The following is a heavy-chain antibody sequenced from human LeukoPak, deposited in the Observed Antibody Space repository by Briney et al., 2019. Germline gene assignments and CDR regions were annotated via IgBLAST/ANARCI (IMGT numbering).Heavy chain of an antibody. CDR3: QDGPQNTRWPMGTAQPFPDP. J-gene: IGHJ5*02. D-gene: IGHD6-13*01. CDR1: GGSISSSY. V-gene: IGHV4-59*01. CDR2: ICYTGSP. Sequence: SETLSLTCTVSGGSISSSYWSWIRQTPGKGPEWIGYICYTGSPNYNPSLKGRVTISGDTSRNQFSLKDSPQQHHSGNAHLDQDGPQNTRWPMGTAQPFPDP.